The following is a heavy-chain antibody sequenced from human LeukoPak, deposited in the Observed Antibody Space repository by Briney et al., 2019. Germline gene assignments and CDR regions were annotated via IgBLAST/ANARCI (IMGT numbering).Heavy chain of an antibody. CDR1: GYSISSGYY. CDR2: IYHSGST. Sequence: SETLSLTCTVSGYSISSGYYWGWIRQPPGKGLEWIGSIYHSGSTYYNPSLKSRVTISVDTSKNQFSLKLSSVTAADTAVYYCARYCSSTGCYKGGFDYWGQGTLVTVSS. V-gene: IGHV4-38-2*02. CDR3: ARYCSSTGCYKGGFDY. D-gene: IGHD2-2*02. J-gene: IGHJ4*02.